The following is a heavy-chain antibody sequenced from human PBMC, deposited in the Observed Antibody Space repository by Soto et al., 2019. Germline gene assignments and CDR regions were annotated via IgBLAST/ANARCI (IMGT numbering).Heavy chain of an antibody. D-gene: IGHD1-26*01. Sequence: GSVKVSFKASCYTFTSYGISWVRQPPGQGLEWMGCISAYNANTNYAQKLQGRVTMTTDISTSTAYMELTSPRSDDTAIYSCATDGAPIVGATWSNPWRQGTLATVSS. V-gene: IGHV1-18*01. CDR3: ATDGAPIVGATWSNP. CDR1: CYTFTSYG. CDR2: ISAYNANT. J-gene: IGHJ5*02.